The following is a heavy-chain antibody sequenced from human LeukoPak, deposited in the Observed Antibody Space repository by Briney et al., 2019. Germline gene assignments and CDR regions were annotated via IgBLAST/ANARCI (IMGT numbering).Heavy chain of an antibody. CDR1: GDSLSSSTCN. Sequence: SSQPLSLTCKVSGDSLSSSTCNWSWIRQPPGKGLEWIGYISQSGNSYFTPSLKSRATISVDRSKNQFSLTLTSVTAADTAVYYCARDQVDYDTPDHFDYWGKGTLVTVSS. CDR2: ISQSGNS. CDR3: ARDQVDYDTPDHFDY. J-gene: IGHJ4*02. V-gene: IGHV4-30-2*01. D-gene: IGHD3-22*01.